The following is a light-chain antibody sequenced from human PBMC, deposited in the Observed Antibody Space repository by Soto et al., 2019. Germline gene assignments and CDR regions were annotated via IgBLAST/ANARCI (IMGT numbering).Light chain of an antibody. CDR2: GNS. CDR1: RSKIRVNT. Sequence: QSVLTQPPSASGAPGQTVIISCSGGRSKIRVNTVSWYQQVPGTAPKLLIYGNSLRPSGVPDRFSGSKSGASASLAISGLQSDDEADYYCASWDDSLSGDVVFGGGTKLTVL. J-gene: IGLJ2*01. CDR3: ASWDDSLSGDVV. V-gene: IGLV1-44*01.